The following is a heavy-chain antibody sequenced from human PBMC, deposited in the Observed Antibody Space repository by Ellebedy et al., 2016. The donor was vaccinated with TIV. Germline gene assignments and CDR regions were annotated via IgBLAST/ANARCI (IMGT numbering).Heavy chain of an antibody. CDR3: ARRSFRAAAGTEHYYYGMDV. V-gene: IGHV5-51*01. D-gene: IGHD6-13*01. CDR2: IYPGDSDT. J-gene: IGHJ6*02. CDR1: GYSFTSYW. Sequence: KVSCXGSGYSFTSYWIGWVRQMPGKGLEWMGIIYPGDSDTRYSPSFQGQVTISADKSISTAYLQWSSLKASDTAMYYCARRSFRAAAGTEHYYYGMDVWGQGTTVTVSS.